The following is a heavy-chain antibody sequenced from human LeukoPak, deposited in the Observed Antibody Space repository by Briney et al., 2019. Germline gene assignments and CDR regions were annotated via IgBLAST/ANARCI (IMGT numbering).Heavy chain of an antibody. D-gene: IGHD2-15*01. CDR3: ARDLHGGAESWYFDL. V-gene: IGHV1-18*01. CDR1: GYTFTSYG. J-gene: IGHJ2*01. Sequence: WASVKVSCKASGYTFTSYGISWVRQAPGQGLEWMGWISAYNGNTNYAQKLQGRVTMTTDTSTSTAYMELRSLRSDDTAVYYCARDLHGGAESWYFDLWGRGTLVTVSS. CDR2: ISAYNGNT.